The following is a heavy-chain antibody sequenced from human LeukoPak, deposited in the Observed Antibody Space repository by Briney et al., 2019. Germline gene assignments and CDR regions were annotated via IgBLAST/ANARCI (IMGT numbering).Heavy chain of an antibody. Sequence: PGGSLRLSCAASGFTFSSYWMHWVRQAPGKGLVWVSRINSDGSSTSYADSVKGRFTISRDNSNNMLYLQMNNLRAEDTAVYYCARDKSSGRDFGHMDNNYFDPWGQGTLVTVSS. V-gene: IGHV3-74*01. D-gene: IGHD2-2*03. CDR1: GFTFSSYW. CDR2: INSDGSST. CDR3: ARDKSSGRDFGHMDNNYFDP. J-gene: IGHJ5*02.